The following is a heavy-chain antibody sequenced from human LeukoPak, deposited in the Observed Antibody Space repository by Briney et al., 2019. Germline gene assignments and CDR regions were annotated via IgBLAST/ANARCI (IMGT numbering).Heavy chain of an antibody. V-gene: IGHV4-39*01. D-gene: IGHD3-3*01. J-gene: IGHJ4*02. Sequence: SETLSLTCTVSGGSISSSSYYWGWIRQPPGKGLEWIGSTYYSGSTYYNPSLKSRVTISVDTSKNQFSLKLSSVTAADTAVYYCARLSELIGVVIPNWGQGTLVTVSS. CDR2: TYYSGST. CDR1: GGSISSSSYY. CDR3: ARLSELIGVVIPN.